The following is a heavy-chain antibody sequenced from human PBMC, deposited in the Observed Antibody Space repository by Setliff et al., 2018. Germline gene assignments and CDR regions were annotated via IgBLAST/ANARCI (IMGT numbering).Heavy chain of an antibody. CDR2: ISYSGNT. V-gene: IGHV4-31*03. J-gene: IGHJ4*02. CDR1: GGSISSGGYY. D-gene: IGHD4-17*01. CDR3: ARNDYGDYGLYT. Sequence: SETLSLTCTVSGGSISSGGYYWSWIRQHPGKGLEWIGYISYSGNTYYSPSLESRVTISEDTSKKRFSLKLSSVTAADTAVYYCARNDYGDYGLYTWGQGTQVTVSS.